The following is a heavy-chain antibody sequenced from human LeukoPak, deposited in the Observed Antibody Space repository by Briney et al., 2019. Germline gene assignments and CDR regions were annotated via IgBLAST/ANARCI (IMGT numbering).Heavy chain of an antibody. D-gene: IGHD3-9*01. J-gene: IGHJ4*02. CDR2: ISGSDGST. CDR1: GFTFSTYS. CDR3: ARGPHERTGYPDD. Sequence: PGGSLRLSCAASGFTFSTYSMNWVRQAPGKGLECVSGISGSDGSTYYADSVKGRFTISRDNSKNTLYLQMNSLRAEDTAVYYCARGPHERTGYPDDWGQGTLVTVSS. V-gene: IGHV3-23*01.